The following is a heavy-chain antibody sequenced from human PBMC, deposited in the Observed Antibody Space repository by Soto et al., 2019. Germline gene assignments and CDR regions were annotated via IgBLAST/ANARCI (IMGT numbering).Heavy chain of an antibody. CDR3: ATDGATGFWSNSVWQTKTT. V-gene: IGHV3-15*01. CDR1: GFAFTNAW. CDR2: IKSKTSGGTT. D-gene: IGHD2-8*01. J-gene: IGHJ5*02. Sequence: EVQLVEAGGGLVKPGGSMRLSCAASGFAFTNAWMSWVRQAPGKGLEWVGRIKSKTSGGTTDYAAPVKGRFTISCDDSTNPLYPQMHSLKSEDSAVYYCATDGATGFWSNSVWQTKTTWGQGTLVVVSS.